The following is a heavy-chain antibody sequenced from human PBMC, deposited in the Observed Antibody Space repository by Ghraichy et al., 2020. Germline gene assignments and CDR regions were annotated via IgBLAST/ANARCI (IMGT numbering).Heavy chain of an antibody. CDR2: IWYDGSNK. Sequence: GGSLRLSCAASGFTFSSYGMHWVRQAPGKGLEWVAVIWYDGSNKYYADSVKGRFTISRDNSKNTLYLQMNSLRAEDTAVYYCARDPYYYGSGTDYWGQGTLVTVSS. V-gene: IGHV3-33*01. CDR1: GFTFSSYG. J-gene: IGHJ4*02. CDR3: ARDPYYYGSGTDY. D-gene: IGHD3-10*01.